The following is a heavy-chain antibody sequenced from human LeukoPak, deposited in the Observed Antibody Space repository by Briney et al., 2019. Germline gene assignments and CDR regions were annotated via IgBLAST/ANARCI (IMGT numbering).Heavy chain of an antibody. V-gene: IGHV3-23*01. J-gene: IGHJ6*02. Sequence: GGSLRLSCAASGFTFSSYAMSWVRQAPGKGLEWVSAISGSGGSTYYADSVKGRFTISRDNAENSLYLQMNSLRAEDTAVYYCARDRGHYYYYGMDVWGQGTTVTVSS. CDR2: ISGSGGST. D-gene: IGHD2-15*01. CDR3: ARDRGHYYYYGMDV. CDR1: GFTFSSYA.